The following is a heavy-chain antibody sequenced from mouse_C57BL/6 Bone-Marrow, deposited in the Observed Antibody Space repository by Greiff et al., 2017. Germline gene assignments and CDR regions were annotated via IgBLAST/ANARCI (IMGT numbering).Heavy chain of an antibody. CDR2: IDPNSGGT. Sequence: QVQLQQPGAELVKPGASVKLSCKASGYTFTSYWMHWVKQRPGRGLEWMGRIDPNSGGTKYNEKFKSKATLTVDKPSSTAYMQLSSLTSEDSAVYYCAMVGYGSRRDYAMDYWGQGTSVTVSS. CDR1: GYTFTSYW. CDR3: AMVGYGSRRDYAMDY. J-gene: IGHJ4*01. V-gene: IGHV1-72*01. D-gene: IGHD1-1*01.